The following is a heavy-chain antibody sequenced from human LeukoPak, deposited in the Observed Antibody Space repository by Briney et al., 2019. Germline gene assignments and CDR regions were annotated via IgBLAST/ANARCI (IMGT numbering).Heavy chain of an antibody. CDR2: ISSSSSYI. D-gene: IGHD5-24*01. J-gene: IGHJ3*02. Sequence: GGSLRLSCAASGFTFSSYSMNWVRQAPGKGLEWVSSISSSSSYIYYADSVKGRFTISRDNAKNSLYLQMNSLRAEDTAVYYCARALRENDAFDIWGQGTMVIVSS. V-gene: IGHV3-21*01. CDR3: ARALRENDAFDI. CDR1: GFTFSSYS.